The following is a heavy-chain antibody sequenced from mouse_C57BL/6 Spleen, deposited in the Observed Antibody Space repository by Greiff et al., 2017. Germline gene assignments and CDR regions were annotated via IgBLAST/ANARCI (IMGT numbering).Heavy chain of an antibody. J-gene: IGHJ3*01. V-gene: IGHV14-4*01. CDR3: TPDSSGYSAWFAY. Sequence: VQLQQSGAELVRPGASVKLSCTASGFNIKDDYMHWVKQRPEQGLEWIGWIDPENGDTEYASKFQGKATITADTSSNTAYLQLSSLTSEDTAVYYCTPDSSGYSAWFAYWGQGTLVTVSA. D-gene: IGHD3-2*02. CDR2: IDPENGDT. CDR1: GFNIKDDY.